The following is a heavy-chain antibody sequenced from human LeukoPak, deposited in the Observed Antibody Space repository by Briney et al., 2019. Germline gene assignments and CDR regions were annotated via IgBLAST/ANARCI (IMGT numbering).Heavy chain of an antibody. D-gene: IGHD3-22*01. Sequence: PGGSLRLSCAASGFTFSSYAMSWVRQAPGKGLEWVSAISGSGGSTYYADSVKGRFTISRDNSKNTLYLQMNSLRAEDTAVYYCPTSCTPFNYYDSRGGPGIDYWGQGTLVTVSS. J-gene: IGHJ4*02. CDR2: ISGSGGST. CDR3: PTSCTPFNYYDSRGGPGIDY. CDR1: GFTFSSYA. V-gene: IGHV3-23*01.